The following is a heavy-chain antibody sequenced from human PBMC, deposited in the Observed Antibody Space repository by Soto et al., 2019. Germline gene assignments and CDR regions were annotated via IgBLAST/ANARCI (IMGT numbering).Heavy chain of an antibody. D-gene: IGHD5-12*01. CDR3: SSDGKVDIDRGGYYYYDMDV. V-gene: IGHV4-34*01. CDR1: GGSFSGYY. J-gene: IGHJ6*02. Sequence: SETLSLTCAVYGGSFSGYYWSWIRQPPGKGLEWIGKINHSGSTNYNPSLKSRVTISVDTSKNQFSLKLTSVTAADTAVYYCSSDGKVDIDRGGYYYYDMDVWGQGTTVTVSS. CDR2: INHSGST.